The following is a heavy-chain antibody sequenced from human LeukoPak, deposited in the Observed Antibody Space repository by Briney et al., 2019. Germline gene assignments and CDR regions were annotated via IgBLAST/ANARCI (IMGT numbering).Heavy chain of an antibody. D-gene: IGHD5-18*01. CDR2: INHSGST. J-gene: IGHJ4*02. CDR3: ARVIFYRQTKWIQLWLPDD. Sequence: SETLSLTCAVYGGSFSGYYWSWIRQPPGKGLEWIGEINHSGSTNYNPSLKSRVTISVDTSKNQFSLKLSSVTAADTAVYYCARVIFYRQTKWIQLWLPDDWGQGTLVTVSS. CDR1: GGSFSGYY. V-gene: IGHV4-34*01.